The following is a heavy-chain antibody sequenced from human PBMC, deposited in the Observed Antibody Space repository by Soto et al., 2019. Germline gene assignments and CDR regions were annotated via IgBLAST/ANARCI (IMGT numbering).Heavy chain of an antibody. D-gene: IGHD6-19*01. Sequence: GGSLRLSCAASGFTFSNAWMSWVRQAPGKGLEWVGRIKSKTDGGTTDYAAPVKGRFTISRDDSKNTLYLQMNSLKTEDTAVYYCTTPPYSSGWYRDHWGQGTLVTAPQ. V-gene: IGHV3-15*01. CDR2: IKSKTDGGTT. CDR1: GFTFSNAW. J-gene: IGHJ4*02. CDR3: TTPPYSSGWYRDH.